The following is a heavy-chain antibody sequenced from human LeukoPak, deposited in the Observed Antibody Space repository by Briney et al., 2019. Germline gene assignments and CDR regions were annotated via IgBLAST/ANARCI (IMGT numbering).Heavy chain of an antibody. D-gene: IGHD3-16*01. CDR1: GGSISSYY. V-gene: IGHV4-59*01. CDR3: ARDWGDAFDI. CDR2: VYYSGST. Sequence: SETLSLTCTVSGGSISSYYWQWIRQPPGNRLEWIGYVYYSGSTDYNPSLKSRVTISVDTSKNQFSLKLSSVTAADTAAYYCARDWGDAFDIWGQGTMVTVSS. J-gene: IGHJ3*02.